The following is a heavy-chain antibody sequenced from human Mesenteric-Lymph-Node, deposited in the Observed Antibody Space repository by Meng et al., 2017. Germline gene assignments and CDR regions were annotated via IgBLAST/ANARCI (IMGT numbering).Heavy chain of an antibody. CDR1: GGSFSGYY. J-gene: IGHJ4*02. V-gene: IGHV4-34*01. CDR2: INHSGST. CDR3: ARGGGNSWYIDY. Sequence: QVQLQQWGAGLLKPSETLSLTCAVHGGSFSGYYWSWIRQPPGKGLEWSGEINHSGSTNYNPSRKSRVTISVDTSKNQFSLKLSSVTAADTAVYYCARGGGNSWYIDYWGQGTLVTVSS. D-gene: IGHD2-2*02.